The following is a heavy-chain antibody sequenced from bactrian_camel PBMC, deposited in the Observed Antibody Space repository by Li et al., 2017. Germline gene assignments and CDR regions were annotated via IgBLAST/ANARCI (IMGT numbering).Heavy chain of an antibody. Sequence: HVQLVESGGGSVQAGGSLRLSCVVSGHSRGSNCVGWYRLPPGSAPREREGIAAIRRSGGETWYAGSVKGRFTISQDSTRNTVYLQMSNLQPEDTATYYCAGAGGGRGEHCSYFNYWGQGNQVTVS. V-gene: IGHV3S56*01. J-gene: IGHJ4*01. CDR3: AGAGGGRGEHCSYFNY. D-gene: IGHD3*01. CDR2: IRRSGGET. CDR1: GHSRGSNC.